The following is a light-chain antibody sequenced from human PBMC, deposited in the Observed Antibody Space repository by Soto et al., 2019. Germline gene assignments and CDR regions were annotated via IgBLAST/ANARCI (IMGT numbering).Light chain of an antibody. J-gene: IGKJ1*01. CDR3: QQYNNWPRT. CDR2: GAS. CDR1: QSVSSN. V-gene: IGKV3-15*01. Sequence: EIVMTQSPATLSVSPGERATISCRASQSVSSNLAWYQQKPGQAPRLLIYGASTRATGIQARFSGSGSGTDFTLTNSSLQSEDFAFYYCQQYNNWPRTFGQGTKVEIK.